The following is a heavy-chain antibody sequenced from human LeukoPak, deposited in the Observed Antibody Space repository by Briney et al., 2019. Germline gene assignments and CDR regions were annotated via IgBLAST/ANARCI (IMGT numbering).Heavy chain of an antibody. CDR3: ARDRRGVATIDY. CDR2: ISSSSSYT. CDR1: GFTFSDYY. D-gene: IGHD5-12*01. V-gene: IGHV3-11*06. Sequence: GGSLRLSGAASGFTFSDYYMSWIRQAPGKGLEWVSYISSSSSYTNYADSVKGRFTISRDNAKNSLYLQIYSLRAEDTAVYYCARDRRGVATIDYWGQGTLVTVSS. J-gene: IGHJ4*02.